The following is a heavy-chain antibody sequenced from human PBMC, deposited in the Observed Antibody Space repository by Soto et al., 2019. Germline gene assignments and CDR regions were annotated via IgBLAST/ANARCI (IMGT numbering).Heavy chain of an antibody. J-gene: IGHJ6*02. V-gene: IGHV4-59*01. CDR2: IYYSGST. Sequence: SETLSLTCTVSGGSISSYCWSWIRQPPGKGLEWIGYIYYSGSTNYNPSLKSRVTISVDTSKNQFSLKLSSVTAADTAVYYCARDQIVLVPACIRDYYYGMDVWGQGTTVTVSS. CDR3: ARDQIVLVPACIRDYYYGMDV. CDR1: GGSISSYC. D-gene: IGHD2-2*01.